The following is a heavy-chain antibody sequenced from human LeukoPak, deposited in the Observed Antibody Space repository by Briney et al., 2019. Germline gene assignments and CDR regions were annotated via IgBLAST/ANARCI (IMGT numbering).Heavy chain of an antibody. CDR1: GFTFSSYA. J-gene: IGHJ4*02. D-gene: IGHD2-2*01. CDR2: ISGSGGST. Sequence: PGGSLRLSCAASGFTFSSYAMSWVRQAPGKGLEWVSAISGSGGSTYYADSVKGRFTISRDNSKNTLYLQMHSLRAEDTAVYYCAKDRYHPRVGSYYFDYWGQGTLVTVSS. V-gene: IGHV3-23*01. CDR3: AKDRYHPRVGSYYFDY.